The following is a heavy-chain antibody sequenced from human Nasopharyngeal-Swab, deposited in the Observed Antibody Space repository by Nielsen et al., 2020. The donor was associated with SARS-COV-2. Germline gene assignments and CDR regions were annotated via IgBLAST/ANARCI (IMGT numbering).Heavy chain of an antibody. V-gene: IGHV1-8*01. D-gene: IGHD6-6*01. CDR2: MNPNSGNT. CDR1: GYNFTTYD. CDR3: ARGSRVAALSWGENWFDP. J-gene: IGHJ5*02. Sequence: ASVKVSCKASGYNFTTYDFNWVRQATGQGLEWMGWMNPNSGNTGYAQKFQGRVTMTRNTSIRTAYMELSSLRSEDTAVYYCARGSRVAALSWGENWFDPWGQGTLVTVSS.